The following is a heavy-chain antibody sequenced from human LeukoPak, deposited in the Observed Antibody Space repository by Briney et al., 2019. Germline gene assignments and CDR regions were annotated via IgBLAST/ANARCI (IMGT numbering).Heavy chain of an antibody. V-gene: IGHV4-34*01. J-gene: IGHJ3*02. D-gene: IGHD3-10*02. CDR1: GGSFSRYY. Sequence: SETLSLTCAVYGGSFSRYYWNWIRQPPGKGLEWIGEINHRGSTNYNPSLKSRVTISVDTSKKQFSLKVNSVIAADTAVYYCARGDVDPYVFDIWGQGTMVTVSP. CDR2: INHRGST. CDR3: ARGDVDPYVFDI.